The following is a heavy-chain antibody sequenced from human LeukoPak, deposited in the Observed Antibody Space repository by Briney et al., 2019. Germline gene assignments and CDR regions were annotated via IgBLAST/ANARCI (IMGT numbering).Heavy chain of an antibody. CDR1: GFTFSSYA. Sequence: AGGSLRLSCAASGFTFSSYAIHWVRQAPGKGLEWVALTSHDGSYKYYADSVKGRFTISRDNSKNSLYLQMDSLRAEDTALYYCARELGEWEPYMDVWGKGTTVTVSS. J-gene: IGHJ6*03. CDR2: TSHDGSYK. D-gene: IGHD1-26*01. V-gene: IGHV3-30*04. CDR3: ARELGEWEPYMDV.